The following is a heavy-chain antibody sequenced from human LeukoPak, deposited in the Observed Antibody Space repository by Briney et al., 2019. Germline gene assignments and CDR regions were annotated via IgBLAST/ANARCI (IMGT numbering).Heavy chain of an antibody. CDR1: GGTFSSYA. V-gene: IGHV1-69*13. D-gene: IGHD5-18*01. CDR2: IIPIFGTA. J-gene: IGHJ6*02. CDR3: ARIQLWRKPLYYYYGVDV. Sequence: SVNVSCKASGGTFSSYAISWVRQAPGQGLEWMGGIIPIFGTANYAQKFQGRVTITADESTSTAYMELSSLRSEDTAVYYCARIQLWRKPLYYYYGVDVWGQGTTVTVSS.